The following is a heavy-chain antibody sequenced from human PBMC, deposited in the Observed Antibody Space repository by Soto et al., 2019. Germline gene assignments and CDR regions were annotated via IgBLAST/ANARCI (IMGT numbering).Heavy chain of an antibody. CDR2: ISGSGGST. J-gene: IGHJ4*02. Sequence: EVQLLESGGGLVQPGGSLRLSCAASGFTFSSYAMSWVRQAPGKGLEWVSAISGSGGSTYYADSVKGRFTNSRDDSKNTLYLQINSLRAEDTDVYYCAKDLGYCSSTSCYAPDYWGQGTLVTVSS. CDR3: AKDLGYCSSTSCYAPDY. V-gene: IGHV3-23*01. CDR1: GFTFSSYA. D-gene: IGHD2-2*01.